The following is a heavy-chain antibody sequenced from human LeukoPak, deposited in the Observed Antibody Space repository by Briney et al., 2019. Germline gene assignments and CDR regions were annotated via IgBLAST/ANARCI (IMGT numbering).Heavy chain of an antibody. CDR1: GYTFTSYY. J-gene: IGHJ4*02. CDR3: AKEGVLAARPFDY. Sequence: ASVKVSCKASGYTFTSYYMHWVRQAPGQGLEWMGIINPSVGSTTYAQELQGRVTMTRDTSTSTVYMGLSSLRSEDTAVYYCAKEGVLAARPFDYWGQGTLVTVSS. CDR2: INPSVGST. D-gene: IGHD6-6*01. V-gene: IGHV1-46*04.